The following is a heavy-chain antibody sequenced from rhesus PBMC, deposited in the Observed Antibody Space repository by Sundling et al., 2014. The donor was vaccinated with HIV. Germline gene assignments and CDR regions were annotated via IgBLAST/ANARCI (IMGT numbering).Heavy chain of an antibody. J-gene: IGHJ6*01. Sequence: EVQLVESGGGLAKPGGSLRLSCAASGFSFSHYYMHWVRQAPGKGLEWVSGISYTGGSAYYVDSVKGRFTISRENAKNTLYLQMDSLRAEDTAVYYCARVLYSWNDVEVCGLDSWGQGVVVTVSS. CDR2: ISYTGGSA. CDR3: ARVLYSWNDVEVCGLDS. CDR1: GFSFSHYY. D-gene: IGHD1-14*01. V-gene: IGHV3-59*01.